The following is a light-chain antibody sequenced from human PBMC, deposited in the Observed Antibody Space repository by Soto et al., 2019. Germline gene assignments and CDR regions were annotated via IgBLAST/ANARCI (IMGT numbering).Light chain of an antibody. CDR1: QSVSSD. CDR3: QQYDSSPRT. V-gene: IGKV3-20*01. CDR2: GAS. J-gene: IGKJ1*01. Sequence: EIVMTQSPSTLSVSPGERATLSCRASQSVSSDLAWYHQKPGQAPRLLIYGASNRATGIPDRFSGSGSGTDFTLTISRLEPEDFAVYWCQQYDSSPRTFGQGTKVDIK.